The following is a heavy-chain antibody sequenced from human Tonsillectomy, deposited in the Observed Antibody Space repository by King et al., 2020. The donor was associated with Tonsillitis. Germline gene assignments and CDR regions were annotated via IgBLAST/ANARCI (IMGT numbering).Heavy chain of an antibody. V-gene: IGHV3-30*04. Sequence: VQLVESGGGVVQPGRSLRLSCAASGFTFSSYAMHWVRQAPGKGLEWVAVISYDGSNKYYADSVKGRFTVSRDNSKNTLYLQMNSLRAEDTAVYYCARDLNWSFDYWVQGTLVTVSS. CDR3: ARDLNWSFDY. J-gene: IGHJ4*02. CDR2: ISYDGSNK. CDR1: GFTFSSYA. D-gene: IGHD1-20*01.